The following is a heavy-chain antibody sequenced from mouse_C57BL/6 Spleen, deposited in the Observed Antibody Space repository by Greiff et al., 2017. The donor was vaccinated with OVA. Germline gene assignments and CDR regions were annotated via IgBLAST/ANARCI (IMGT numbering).Heavy chain of an antibody. D-gene: IGHD2-5*01. CDR2: IYPSDSET. J-gene: IGHJ2*01. Sequence: QVQLQQSGAELVRPGSSVKLSCKASGYTFTSYWMDWVKQRPGQGLEWIGNIYPSDSETHYNQKFKDKATLTVDKSSSTAYMQLSSLTSEDSAVYYCARTYYSNYDYWGQGTTLTVSS. CDR1: GYTFTSYW. V-gene: IGHV1-61*01. CDR3: ARTYYSNYDY.